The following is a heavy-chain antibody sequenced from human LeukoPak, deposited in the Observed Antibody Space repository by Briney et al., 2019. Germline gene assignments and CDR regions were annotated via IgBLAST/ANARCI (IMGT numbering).Heavy chain of an antibody. CDR1: GFTFSDAW. J-gene: IGHJ4*02. CDR3: TTDISAVLY. CDR2: IKSKTDGGTT. V-gene: IGHV3-15*01. Sequence: GGSLGLSCAASGFTFSDAWMTWVRQAPGKGLEWVGRIKSKTDGGTTDYAAPVKGRFTISRDDSENTLYLQMSSLKTEDTAVYSCTTDISAVLYWGQGTLVAVSS. D-gene: IGHD1-14*01.